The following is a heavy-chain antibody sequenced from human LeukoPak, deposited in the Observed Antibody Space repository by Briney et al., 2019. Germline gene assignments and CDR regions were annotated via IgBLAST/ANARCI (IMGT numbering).Heavy chain of an antibody. CDR2: ISHDGSNT. D-gene: IGHD4-11*01. Sequence: GGFLRLSCAASGFTFSNHAMHWVRQAPGKGLKWVAVISHDGSNTYYGDSVKGRFTISRDNSKNTLDLQMNSLRAEDTAVYYCARETVTNHDAFDIWGQGAMVTVSS. V-gene: IGHV3-30-3*01. CDR3: ARETVTNHDAFDI. CDR1: GFTFSNHA. J-gene: IGHJ3*02.